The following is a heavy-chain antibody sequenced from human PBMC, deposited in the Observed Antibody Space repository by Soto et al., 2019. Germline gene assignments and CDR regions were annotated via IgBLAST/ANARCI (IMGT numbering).Heavy chain of an antibody. J-gene: IGHJ4*02. CDR3: ARLRVLRMATISPFDY. CDR1: GGTFSSYA. CDR2: IIPIFGTA. Sequence: SVKVSCKASGGTFSSYAISWVRQAPGQGLEWMGGIIPIFGTANYAQKFQGRVTITADESTSTAYLELSRLRSEGTAVYYCARLRVLRMATISPFDYWGQGTLVTVSS. D-gene: IGHD5-12*01. V-gene: IGHV1-69*13.